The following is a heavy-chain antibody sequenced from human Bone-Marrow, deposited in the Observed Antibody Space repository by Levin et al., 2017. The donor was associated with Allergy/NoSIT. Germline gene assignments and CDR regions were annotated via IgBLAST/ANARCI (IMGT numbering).Heavy chain of an antibody. J-gene: IGHJ1*01. CDR1: GYTFIGYN. V-gene: IGHV1-2*06. CDR2: IHPNTGVT. Sequence: AASVKVSCKGSGYTFIGYNIHWVRQAPGQGPEWVGRIHPNTGVTDFAQNFQGRVTLTRDTSITTAYLDLNGLTSDDTAVYYCAVSYGDYSLLNYWGQGTLVTVSS. CDR3: AVSYGDYSLLNY. D-gene: IGHD4-17*01.